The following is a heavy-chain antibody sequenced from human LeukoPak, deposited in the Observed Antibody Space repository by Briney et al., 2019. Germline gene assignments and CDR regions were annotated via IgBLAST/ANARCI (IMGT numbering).Heavy chain of an antibody. CDR3: ARRFSGRLGAFDI. D-gene: IGHD1-26*01. CDR1: GGSISSGSYY. CDR2: IYTSGST. V-gene: IGHV4-61*02. J-gene: IGHJ3*02. Sequence: PSETLSLTCTVSGGSISSGSYYWSWIRQPAGKGLEWIGRIYTSGSTNYNPSLKSRVTISVDTSKNQFSLKLSSVTAADTAVYYCARRFSGRLGAFDIWGQGTMVTVSS.